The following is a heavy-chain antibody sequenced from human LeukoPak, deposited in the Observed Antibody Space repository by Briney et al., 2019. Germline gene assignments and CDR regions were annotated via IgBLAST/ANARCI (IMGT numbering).Heavy chain of an antibody. J-gene: IGHJ6*03. CDR2: IYYSGST. CDR3: ARAYYYYYMDV. Sequence: SETLSLTWTVSGGSISSYYWSWIRQPPGKGLEWIGYIYYSGSTNYNPSLKSRVTISVDTSKNQFSLKLSSVTAADTAVYYCARAYYYYYMDVWGKGTTVTISS. V-gene: IGHV4-59*01. CDR1: GGSISSYY.